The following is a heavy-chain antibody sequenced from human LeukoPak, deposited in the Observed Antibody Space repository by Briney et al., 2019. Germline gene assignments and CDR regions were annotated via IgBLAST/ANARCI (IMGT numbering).Heavy chain of an antibody. Sequence: SETLSLTRTVSGGSISSGGYYWSWIRQHPGKGLEWIGYIYYSGSTYYNPSLKSRVTISVDTSKNQFSLKLSSVTAADTAVYYCARDSYSGYDLAFWGQGTLVTVSS. CDR1: GGSISSGGYY. J-gene: IGHJ4*02. V-gene: IGHV4-31*03. CDR2: IYYSGST. D-gene: IGHD5-12*01. CDR3: ARDSYSGYDLAF.